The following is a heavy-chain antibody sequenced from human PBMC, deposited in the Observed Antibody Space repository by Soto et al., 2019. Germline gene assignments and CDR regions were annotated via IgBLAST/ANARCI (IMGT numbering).Heavy chain of an antibody. CDR2: IYYSGST. CDR1: GGSISSSSYY. D-gene: IGHD3-22*01. V-gene: IGHV4-39*01. J-gene: IGHJ1*01. CDR3: ARHKGEYDSSGYYHEYFQH. Sequence: QLQLQESGPGLVKPSETLSLTCTVSGGSISSSSYYWGWIRQPPGKGLEWIGGIYYSGSTYYNPSLKSRVTISVDTSKNQFSLKLSSVTAADTAVYYCARHKGEYDSSGYYHEYFQHWGQGTLVTVSS.